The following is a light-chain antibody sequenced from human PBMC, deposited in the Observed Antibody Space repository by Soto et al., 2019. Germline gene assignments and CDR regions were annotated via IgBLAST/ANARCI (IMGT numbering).Light chain of an antibody. CDR2: EVS. V-gene: IGLV2-14*01. CDR3: SSYTSSSTLV. J-gene: IGLJ2*01. Sequence: QSALTQPASVSGSPGQSITISCTGTSNDVGGYNYVSWYQQHPGKAPKLMIYEVSNRPSGVSNRFSGSTSGNTASLTISGLQDEDEADYYCSSYTSSSTLVFGGGTQLTVL. CDR1: SNDVGGYNY.